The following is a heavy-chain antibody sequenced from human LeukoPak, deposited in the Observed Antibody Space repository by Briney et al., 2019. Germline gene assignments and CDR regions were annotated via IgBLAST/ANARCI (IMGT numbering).Heavy chain of an antibody. CDR2: IHDTGTT. CDR3: AKVGGSGHCDY. J-gene: IGHJ4*02. V-gene: IGHV4-59*01. Sequence: PSETLSLTCTVSGVSINNYYWTWIRRPPGKKLEWIGYIHDTGTTYYNPSLKSRVTMSMDTSNNHFSLKLTPVTAADTAVYYCAKVGGSGHCDYWGQGILVTVSS. D-gene: IGHD4-23*01. CDR1: GVSINNYY.